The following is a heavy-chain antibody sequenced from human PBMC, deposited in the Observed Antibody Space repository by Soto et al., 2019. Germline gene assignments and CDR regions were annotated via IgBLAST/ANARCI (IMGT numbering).Heavy chain of an antibody. V-gene: IGHV3-23*01. CDR1: GFTFSSYA. D-gene: IGHD5-18*01. J-gene: IGHJ4*02. Sequence: EVQLLESGGGLVQPGGSLRLSCAASGFTFSSYAMSWGRQAPGKGLEWVSGISGSGGDTYYADSVRGRFTISRDNSKNTLYLQMNSLRAEDTAVYYCAKDFSGYSYGWGYWGQGTLVTVSS. CDR3: AKDFSGYSYGWGY. CDR2: ISGSGGDT.